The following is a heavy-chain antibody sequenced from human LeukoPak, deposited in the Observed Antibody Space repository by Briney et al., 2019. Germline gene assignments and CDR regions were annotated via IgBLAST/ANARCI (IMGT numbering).Heavy chain of an antibody. CDR1: GGSVSNYY. CDR3: ARGPLDSGYTYFDY. Sequence: SETPSLTCTVSGGSVSNYYWSWIRQPPGKGLEWIGYFSYSGSTNYMPSLKSRVTMTVDTSKNQFSLKLSSVTAADTAVYYCARGPLDSGYTYFDYWGQGTLVSVAS. D-gene: IGHD5-12*01. CDR2: FSYSGST. V-gene: IGHV4-59*02. J-gene: IGHJ4*02.